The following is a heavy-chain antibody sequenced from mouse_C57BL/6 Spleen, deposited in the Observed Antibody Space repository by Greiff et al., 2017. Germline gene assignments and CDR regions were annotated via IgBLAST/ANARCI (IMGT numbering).Heavy chain of an antibody. D-gene: IGHD1-1*01. V-gene: IGHV1-82*01. CDR1: GYAFSSSW. CDR3: ARRVTTDAMDY. J-gene: IGHJ4*01. CDR2: IYPGDGDT. Sequence: VKLQESGPELVKPGASVKISCKASGYAFSSSWMNWVKQRPGKGLEWIGRIYPGDGDTNYNGKFKGKATLTADKSSSTAYMQLSSLTSEDSAVYFCARRVTTDAMDYWGQGTSVTVSS.